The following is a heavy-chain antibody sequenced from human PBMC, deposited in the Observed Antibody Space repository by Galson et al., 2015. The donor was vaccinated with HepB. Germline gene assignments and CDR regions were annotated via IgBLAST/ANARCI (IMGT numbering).Heavy chain of an antibody. Sequence: QSGAEVKKPGESLKISCKESGYSFPSYWIGWVRQMPGKGLEWMGIIQPGDSDTRYSPSFQGQVTISADKSISTAYLQWSSLKASDTAMYYCARACCGASSAVNFDYWGQGTLVTVSS. V-gene: IGHV5-51*01. D-gene: IGHD6-6*01. CDR2: IQPGDSDT. CDR1: GYSFPSYW. CDR3: ARACCGASSAVNFDY. J-gene: IGHJ4*02.